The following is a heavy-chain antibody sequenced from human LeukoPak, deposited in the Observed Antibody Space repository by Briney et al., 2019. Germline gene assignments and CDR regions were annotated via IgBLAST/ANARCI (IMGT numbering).Heavy chain of an antibody. J-gene: IGHJ3*02. CDR1: GGTFSSYA. CDR2: IIPIFGTA. V-gene: IGHV1-69*05. CDR3: ARDRDVASGYYLWAFDI. Sequence: SVKVSCKASGGTFSSYAISWVRQAPGQGLEWMGGIIPIFGTANYAQKFQGRVTITTDESTSTAYMELSSLRSEDTAVYYCARDRDVASGYYLWAFDIWGQGTMVTVSS. D-gene: IGHD3-22*01.